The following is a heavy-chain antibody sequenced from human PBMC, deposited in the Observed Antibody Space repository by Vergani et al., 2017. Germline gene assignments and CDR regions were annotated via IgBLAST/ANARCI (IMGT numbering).Heavy chain of an antibody. J-gene: IGHJ4*02. CDR1: GGSFSGYY. CDR2: INHSGST. CDR3: ARDSVGATQPFDY. D-gene: IGHD1-26*01. Sequence: QVQLQQWGAGLLKPSETLSLTCAVYGGSFSGYYWSWIRQPPGKGLEWIGEINHSGSTNYNPSLKSRVTISVDTSKNQFSLKLSSVTAADTAVYYCARDSVGATQPFDYGGQGTLVTVSS. V-gene: IGHV4-34*01.